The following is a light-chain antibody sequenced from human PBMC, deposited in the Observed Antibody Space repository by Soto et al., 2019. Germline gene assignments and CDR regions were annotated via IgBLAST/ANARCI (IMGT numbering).Light chain of an antibody. CDR2: WAS. J-gene: IGKJ4*01. CDR3: QQCYSAPLT. Sequence: DIVMTQSPDSLAVSLGERATINCKSSQTILYSSNNKNYLTWYQQKPGQPPKLLISWASTRESGVPDRFSGSGSGTDFTLTISSLQAEDVAVYCCQQCYSAPLTFGGGTKVEIK. V-gene: IGKV4-1*01. CDR1: QTILYSSNNKNY.